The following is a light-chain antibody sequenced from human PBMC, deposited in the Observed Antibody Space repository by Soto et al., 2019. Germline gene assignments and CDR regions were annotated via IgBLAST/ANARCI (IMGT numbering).Light chain of an antibody. CDR2: EVT. J-gene: IGLJ1*01. Sequence: QSALTQPRSVSGSPGQSVTISCTGTSSDVGSFNRVSWYQQPPGTAPKLMIYEVTNRPSGVPDRFSGSKSGNTASLTISGLQAEDEADYYCCSYAGSHTWVFGTGTKLTVL. CDR3: CSYAGSHTWV. CDR1: SSDVGSFNR. V-gene: IGLV2-18*02.